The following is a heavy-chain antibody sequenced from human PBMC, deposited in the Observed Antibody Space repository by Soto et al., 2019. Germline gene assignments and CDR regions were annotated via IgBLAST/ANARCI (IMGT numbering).Heavy chain of an antibody. J-gene: IGHJ3*02. CDR2: IYSGGST. CDR3: ARIMITFGGVTDDAFDI. D-gene: IGHD3-16*01. Sequence: GGSLRLSCAASGFTVSSNYMSWVRQAPGKGLEWVSVIYSGGSTYYADSVKGRFTISRDNSKNTLYLQMNSLRAEDTAVYYCARIMITFGGVTDDAFDIWGQGTMVTVSS. CDR1: GFTVSSNY. V-gene: IGHV3-66*01.